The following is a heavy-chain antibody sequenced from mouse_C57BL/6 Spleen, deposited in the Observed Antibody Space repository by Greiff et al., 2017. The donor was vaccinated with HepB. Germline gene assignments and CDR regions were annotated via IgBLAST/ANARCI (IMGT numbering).Heavy chain of an antibody. CDR2: IYPRSGNT. V-gene: IGHV1-81*01. Sequence: VQLQQSGAELARPGASVKLSCKASGYTFTSYGISWVKQRTGQGLEWIGEIYPRSGNTYYNEKFKGKATLTADKSSSTAYMELRSLTSEDSAVYFCALLRQFAYWGQGTLVTVSA. CDR3: ALLRQFAY. J-gene: IGHJ3*01. D-gene: IGHD1-2*01. CDR1: GYTFTSYG.